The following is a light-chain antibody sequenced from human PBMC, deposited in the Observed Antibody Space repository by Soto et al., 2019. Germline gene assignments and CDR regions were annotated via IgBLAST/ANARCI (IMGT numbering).Light chain of an antibody. CDR1: YSISSY. J-gene: IGKJ1*01. CDR2: AAS. CDR3: QQSSEATWT. V-gene: IGKV1-39*01. Sequence: DMQMTQSPSSLAASVGDRVTITCWASYSISSYLNWYQQKPGKAPKLLIYAASSLQSGVPSRFSGCGSGTDFTLTISSLQPDDFANYYCQQSSEATWTFGQGTKVDIK.